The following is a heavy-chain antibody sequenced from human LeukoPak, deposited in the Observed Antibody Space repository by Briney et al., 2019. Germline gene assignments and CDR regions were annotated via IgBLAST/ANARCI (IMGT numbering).Heavy chain of an antibody. Sequence: SETLSLTCTVSGGSISSYYWSWIRQPPGKGLEWIGYIYYSGSTNYNPSLKSRVTISVDTSKNQFSLKLSSVTAADTAVYYCASLMVRGPKIYYFDYWGQGTLVTASS. V-gene: IGHV4-59*01. CDR2: IYYSGST. CDR3: ASLMVRGPKIYYFDY. J-gene: IGHJ4*02. CDR1: GGSISSYY. D-gene: IGHD3-10*01.